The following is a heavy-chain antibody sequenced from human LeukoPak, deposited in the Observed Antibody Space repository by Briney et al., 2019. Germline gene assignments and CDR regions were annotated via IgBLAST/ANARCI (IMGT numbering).Heavy chain of an antibody. D-gene: IGHD2/OR15-2a*01. CDR3: AKDQSRDYFRGADY. Sequence: GGSLRLSCAASGFTFSSYAMSWVRQAPGKGLEWVSAIRGDGATKFYADSVKGRFTVSRDNSKNTVYLQMNSLRAEDTAVYYCAKDQSRDYFRGADYWGQGTLVTVSS. V-gene: IGHV3-23*01. CDR1: GFTFSSYA. CDR2: IRGDGATK. J-gene: IGHJ4*02.